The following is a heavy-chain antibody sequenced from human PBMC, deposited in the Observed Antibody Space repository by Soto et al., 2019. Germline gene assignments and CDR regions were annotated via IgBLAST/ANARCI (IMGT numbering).Heavy chain of an antibody. CDR1: GFTFSSYS. CDR3: AREAEYVNWFDP. D-gene: IGHD3-16*01. V-gene: IGHV3-48*01. Sequence: PGGSLRLSCAASGFTFSSYSMNWVRQAPGKGLEWVSYISSSSSTIYYADSVKGRFTISRDNAKNSLYLQMNSLRAEDTAVYYVAREAEYVNWFDPWGQGTLVTVAS. J-gene: IGHJ5*02. CDR2: ISSSSSTI.